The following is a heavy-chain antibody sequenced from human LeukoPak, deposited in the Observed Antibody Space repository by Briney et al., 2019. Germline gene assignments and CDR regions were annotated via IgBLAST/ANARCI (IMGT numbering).Heavy chain of an antibody. J-gene: IGHJ1*01. V-gene: IGHV4-61*02. CDR2: IYTSGST. CDR1: GGSISSGSYY. D-gene: IGHD3-22*01. CDR3: ARGENYYDSSGYYLGYFQH. Sequence: TTSQTLSLTCTVSGGSISSGSYYWSWIRQPAGKGLEWIGRIYTSGSTNYNPSLKSRVTISVDTSKNQFSLKLSSVTAADTAVYYCARGENYYDSSGYYLGYFQHWGQGTLVTVSS.